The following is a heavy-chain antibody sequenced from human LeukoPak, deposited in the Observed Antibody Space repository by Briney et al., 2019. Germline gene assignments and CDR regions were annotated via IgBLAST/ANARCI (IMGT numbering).Heavy chain of an antibody. V-gene: IGHV1-18*01. CDR2: ISAYNGNT. CDR1: GYTFSDFG. J-gene: IGHJ4*02. D-gene: IGHD5-12*01. Sequence: GASVKVSCKASGYTFSDFGISWVRQAPGQGLEWMGWISAYNGNTNYAQKLQGRVTMTTDTSTSTAYMELRSLKSDDTAVYYCARDLGYSGYIFFDYRGQGTLVTVSS. CDR3: ARDLGYSGYIFFDY.